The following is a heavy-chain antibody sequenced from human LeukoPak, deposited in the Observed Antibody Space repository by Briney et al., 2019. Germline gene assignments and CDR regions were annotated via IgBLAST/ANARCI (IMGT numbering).Heavy chain of an antibody. CDR3: ASSSPNWFDP. CDR1: GFTFSSYW. CDR2: ISSSSSYI. D-gene: IGHD2-2*01. J-gene: IGHJ5*02. Sequence: GGSLRLSCAASGFTFSSYWMTWVRQAPGKGLEWVSSISSSSSYIYYADSVKGRFTISRDNAKNSLYLQMNSLRAEDTAVYYCASSSPNWFDPWGQGTLVTVSS. V-gene: IGHV3-21*01.